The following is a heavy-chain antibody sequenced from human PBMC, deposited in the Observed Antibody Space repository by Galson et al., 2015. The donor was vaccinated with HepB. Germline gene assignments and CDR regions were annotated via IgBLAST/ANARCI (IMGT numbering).Heavy chain of an antibody. CDR2: ISYDGSNK. CDR3: ARGRMIVVVMEFDY. Sequence: SLRLSCAASGFTFSSYAMHWVRQAPGKGLEWVAVISYDGSNKYYADSVKGRFTISRDNSKNTLYLQMNSLRAEDTAVYYCARGRMIVVVMEFDYWGQGTLVTVSS. CDR1: GFTFSSYA. J-gene: IGHJ4*02. V-gene: IGHV3-30*04. D-gene: IGHD3-22*01.